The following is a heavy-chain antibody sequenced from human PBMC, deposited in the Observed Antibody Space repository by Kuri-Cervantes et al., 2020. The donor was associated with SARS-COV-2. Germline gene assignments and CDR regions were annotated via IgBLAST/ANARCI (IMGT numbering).Heavy chain of an antibody. CDR1: GYSISSGYY. CDR2: INHSGST. J-gene: IGHJ6*02. D-gene: IGHD6-6*01. Sequence: SETLSLTCTVSGYSISSGYYWSWIRQPPGKGLEWIGEINHSGSTNYNPSLKSRVTISVDTSKNQFSLKLSSLTAADTAVYYCAARGSSSGENYYYGMDVWGQGTTVTVSS. CDR3: AARGSSSGENYYYGMDV. V-gene: IGHV4-38-2*02.